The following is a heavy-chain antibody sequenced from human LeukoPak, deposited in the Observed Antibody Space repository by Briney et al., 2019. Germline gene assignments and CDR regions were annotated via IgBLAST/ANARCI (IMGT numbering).Heavy chain of an antibody. V-gene: IGHV3-23*01. Sequence: GGSLRLSCAASGFTFTSYAMTWVRQAPGKEPEWLSTISASGANTYYADSVKGRFTIPRDNSKNTLYLQMNSLRAEDTAIYYCASYTCCGSRYFDYWGQGTPVTVSS. CDR1: GFTFTSYA. CDR2: ISASGANT. D-gene: IGHD3-16*02. J-gene: IGHJ4*02. CDR3: ASYTCCGSRYFDY.